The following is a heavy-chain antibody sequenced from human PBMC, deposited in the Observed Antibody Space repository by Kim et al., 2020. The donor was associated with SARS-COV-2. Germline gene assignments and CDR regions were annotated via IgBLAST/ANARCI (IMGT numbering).Heavy chain of an antibody. Sequence: SETLSLTCAVYGGSFSGYYWSWIRQPPGKGLEWIGEINHSGSTNYNPSLKSRVTISVDTSKNQFSLKLSFVTAADTAVYYCARRYSSSSFNWFDPWGQG. D-gene: IGHD6-6*01. CDR1: GGSFSGYY. CDR2: INHSGST. J-gene: IGHJ5*02. V-gene: IGHV4-34*01. CDR3: ARRYSSSSFNWFDP.